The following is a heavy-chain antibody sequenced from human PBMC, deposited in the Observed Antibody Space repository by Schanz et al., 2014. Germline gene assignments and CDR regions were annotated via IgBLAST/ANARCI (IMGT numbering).Heavy chain of an antibody. Sequence: VQLVESGGGLIQPGGSLKLACAASGFSVTSNSMNWVRQAPGKGLEWVSVIHDRGNTYSADSVKGRFTISRDNAKSSLYLQMNSLRAEDTAVYYCAAGGGFLIDYWGQGTLVTVSS. CDR1: GFSVTSNS. D-gene: IGHD2-15*01. CDR2: IHDRGNT. J-gene: IGHJ4*02. CDR3: AAGGGFLIDY. V-gene: IGHV3-53*01.